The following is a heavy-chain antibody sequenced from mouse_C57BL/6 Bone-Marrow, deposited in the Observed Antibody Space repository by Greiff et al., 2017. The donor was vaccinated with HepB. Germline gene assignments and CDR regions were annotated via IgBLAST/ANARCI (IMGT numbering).Heavy chain of an antibody. D-gene: IGHD2-4*01. V-gene: IGHV1-82*01. CDR2: IYPGDGDT. Sequence: QVQLQQSGPELVKPGASVKISCKASGYAFSSSWMNWVKQRPGKGLEWIGRIYPGDGDTNYNEKFKSKATLTVDKPSSTAYMQRSSLTSEDSAVYYCARERLRLDAMDYWGQGTSVTVSS. CDR3: ARERLRLDAMDY. CDR1: GYAFSSSW. J-gene: IGHJ4*01.